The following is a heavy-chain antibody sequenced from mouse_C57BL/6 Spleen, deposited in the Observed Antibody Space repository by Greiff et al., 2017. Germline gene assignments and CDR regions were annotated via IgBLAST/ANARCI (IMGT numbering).Heavy chain of an antibody. CDR2: IWSGGST. CDR1: GFSLTSYG. CDR3: ARNWRDYYSNYVLDY. J-gene: IGHJ2*01. D-gene: IGHD2-5*01. V-gene: IGHV2-2*01. Sequence: VQLQQSGPGLVQPSQSLSITCTVSGFSLTSYGVHWVRQSPGKGLEWLGVIWSGGSTDYNAAFISRLSISKDNSKSQVFFKMNSLQADDTAIYYCARNWRDYYSNYVLDYWGQGTTLTVSS.